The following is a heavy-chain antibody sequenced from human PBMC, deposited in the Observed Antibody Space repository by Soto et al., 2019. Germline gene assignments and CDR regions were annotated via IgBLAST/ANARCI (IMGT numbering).Heavy chain of an antibody. CDR1: GFTFSGSA. CDR2: IRSKANSYAT. Sequence: VQLVESGGGLVQPGGSLKLSCAASGFTFSGSAMHWVRQASGKGLEWVGRIRSKANSYATAYAASVEGRFTISRDDSKNMAFLQMNSLEAEDTAVYYCTRPGYSSGWSDYWGQGTLVTVSS. D-gene: IGHD6-19*01. J-gene: IGHJ4*02. V-gene: IGHV3-73*02. CDR3: TRPGYSSGWSDY.